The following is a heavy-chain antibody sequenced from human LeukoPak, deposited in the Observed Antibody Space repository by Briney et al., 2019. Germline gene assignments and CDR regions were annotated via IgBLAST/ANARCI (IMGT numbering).Heavy chain of an antibody. D-gene: IGHD5-12*01. Sequence: GGSLRLSCAASGFTVSSNYMSWVRQAPRKGLEWVSLIYAGGSTYYADAVKGRFTISRHNSKNTLHLQMNSPRVEDTAVYYCAGGVFMVANYMDVWGKGTTVTVSS. V-gene: IGHV3-53*04. J-gene: IGHJ6*03. CDR2: IYAGGST. CDR3: AGGVFMVANYMDV. CDR1: GFTVSSNY.